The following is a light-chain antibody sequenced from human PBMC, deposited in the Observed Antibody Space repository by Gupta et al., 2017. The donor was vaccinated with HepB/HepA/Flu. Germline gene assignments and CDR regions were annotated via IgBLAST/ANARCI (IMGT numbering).Light chain of an antibody. Sequence: NVLTQSPGTLSLSPGERATLSCRATQSITSNFLAWYQQKPGQPPRLLIYAASTRATGIPDRFSGSGSGTDFTLTISRLEPEDFAVYYCQQYGNSRDTFGPGTEVEIK. J-gene: IGKJ3*01. CDR1: QSITSNF. CDR2: AAS. CDR3: QQYGNSRDT. V-gene: IGKV3-20*01.